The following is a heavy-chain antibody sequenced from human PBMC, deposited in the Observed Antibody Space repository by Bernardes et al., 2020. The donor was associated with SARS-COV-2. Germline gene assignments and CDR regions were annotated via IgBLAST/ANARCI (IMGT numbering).Heavy chain of an antibody. CDR2: ISAGGSYT. D-gene: IGHD3-16*01. Sequence: GRSRRLSWVPYGFNFATYKMSWVRQAPGEGLEWLSHISAGGSYTYYTDSVTARFTNSRDNAKNSLYLQMNSLRDEDTAMYYCARDWVEVRGQYGMDVWGQGTTFTVSS. CDR3: ARDWVEVRGQYGMDV. J-gene: IGHJ6*02. CDR1: GFNFATYK. V-gene: IGHV3-48*02.